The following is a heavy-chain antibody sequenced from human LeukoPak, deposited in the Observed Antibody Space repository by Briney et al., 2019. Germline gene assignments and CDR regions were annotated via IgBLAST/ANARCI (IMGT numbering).Heavy chain of an antibody. CDR1: GFTFSSYC. J-gene: IGHJ3*02. CDR3: ARTVAGKGNAFDI. D-gene: IGHD6-19*01. CDR2: INTDGSTI. Sequence: PGGSLRLSCVASGFTFSSYCMHWVRQAPGKGLVWVSRINTDGSTIYYADSVKGRFTMSRDNGKNKLYLQMNSLRAEHTAVYYCARTVAGKGNAFDIWGQGTMVTVSP. V-gene: IGHV3-74*01.